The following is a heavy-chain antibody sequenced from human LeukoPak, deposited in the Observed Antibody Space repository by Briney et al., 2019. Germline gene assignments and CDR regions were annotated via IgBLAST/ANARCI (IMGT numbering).Heavy chain of an antibody. CDR1: GFAFGSYE. CDR3: AGRGGPPRYFDY. V-gene: IGHV3-48*03. J-gene: IGHJ4*02. CDR2: ISNSGITI. Sequence: GGSLRLSCAASGFAFGSYEMTWVRQAPGRGLEWVSFISNSGITIYYADSVKGRFTISRDNAKDSLYLQMNSLRAEDTAVYYCAGRGGPPRYFDYWGQGTLVTVSS.